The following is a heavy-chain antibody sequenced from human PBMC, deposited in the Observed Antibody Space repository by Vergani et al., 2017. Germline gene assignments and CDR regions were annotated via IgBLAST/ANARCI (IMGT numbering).Heavy chain of an antibody. CDR2: MKPNSGNT. V-gene: IGHV1-8*01. Sequence: QVQLVQSGAEVKKPGASVTVSCKASGYTFTSYDIHWVRQATGQGLEWMGWMKPNSGNTGYAQKFQGIVTMTRNTSISTAYMELSSLRSEDTAVYYCARVPQYYYYYIDVWGKGTTVTVSS. CDR1: GYTFTSYD. CDR3: ARVPQYYYYYIDV. J-gene: IGHJ6*03.